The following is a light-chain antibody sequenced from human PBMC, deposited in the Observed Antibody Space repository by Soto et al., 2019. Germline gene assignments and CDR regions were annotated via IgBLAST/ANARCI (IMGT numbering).Light chain of an antibody. V-gene: IGKV1-5*03. J-gene: IGKJ1*01. CDR1: QTISSW. CDR3: RQYNNYSA. CDR2: TAS. Sequence: DLEITQSPSTPFESLGHRVPMTGRASQTISSWLAWYQQQPGKAPQLLIYTASTLKSGVPSRFSGSGSGTEFTLTISSLQPDDFATYYCRQYNNYSAVGQGTKVDI.